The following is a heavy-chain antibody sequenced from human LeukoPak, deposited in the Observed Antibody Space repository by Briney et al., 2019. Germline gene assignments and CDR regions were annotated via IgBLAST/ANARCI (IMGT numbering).Heavy chain of an antibody. V-gene: IGHV1-2*02. CDR2: INPNSGGT. Sequence: ASVKVSCKASGYTFTDYYMHWVRQAPGQGLEWMGWINPNSGGTDYAQKFQGRVTMTRDTSISTAYMELSRLTSDDTAVYYCARRIMITFGGFANNWFDPWGRGTLVTVSS. J-gene: IGHJ5*02. D-gene: IGHD3-16*01. CDR1: GYTFTDYY. CDR3: ARRIMITFGGFANNWFDP.